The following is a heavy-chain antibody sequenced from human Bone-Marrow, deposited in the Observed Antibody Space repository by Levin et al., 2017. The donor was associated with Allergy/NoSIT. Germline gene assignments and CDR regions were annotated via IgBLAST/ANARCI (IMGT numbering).Heavy chain of an antibody. CDR3: TRDLSTVPV. V-gene: IGHV1-69*01. CDR1: GSTFMNYV. CDR2: ITPTFGTA. D-gene: IGHD1-14*01. J-gene: IGHJ6*04. Sequence: KIPCKTSGSTFMNYVFSWVRQAPGQGLEWMGGITPTFGTANYAQKFQGRVTITADGSRSAVYLHLNSLTSDDTAVYYCTRDLSTVPVWGKGTTVTVSS.